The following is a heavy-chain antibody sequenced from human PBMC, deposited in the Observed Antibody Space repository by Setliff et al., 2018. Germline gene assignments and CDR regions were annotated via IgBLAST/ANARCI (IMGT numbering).Heavy chain of an antibody. CDR2: IYTSGST. Sequence: SETLSLTCTVSGGSISSHYWSWIRQPAGKGLEWIGRIYTSGSTNYNPSLKSRVTISVDTSKNQFSLKLSSVTAADTAVYYCAKNGFGVVALGVNNWFDPWGQGTLVTVSS. CDR3: AKNGFGVVALGVNNWFDP. V-gene: IGHV4-4*07. D-gene: IGHD3-10*01. CDR1: GGSISSHY. J-gene: IGHJ5*02.